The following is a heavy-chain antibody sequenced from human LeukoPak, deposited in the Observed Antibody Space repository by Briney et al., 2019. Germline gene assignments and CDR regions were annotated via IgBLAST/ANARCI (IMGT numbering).Heavy chain of an antibody. CDR3: ARRLTQYDCFDP. Sequence: SQTLSLTCAISGDSVSSNSVTWNWIRQSPSRGLEWLGRTYYRSTWYNDCAVSVRGRITVNPDTSKNQFSLHRNSVTPEDTAVYYCARRLTQYDCFDPWGQGILVTVSS. D-gene: IGHD2-2*01. V-gene: IGHV6-1*01. CDR1: GDSVSSNSVT. CDR2: TYYRSTWYN. J-gene: IGHJ5*02.